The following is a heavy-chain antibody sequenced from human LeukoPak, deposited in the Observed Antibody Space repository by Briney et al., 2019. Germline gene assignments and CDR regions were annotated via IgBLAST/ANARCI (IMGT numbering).Heavy chain of an antibody. CDR3: ARAYYYDSNAPYYFDH. Sequence: GGSLRLSCAASGFTVSSNYMSWVRQAPGKGLEWVSVIYSGGSTYYADSVKGRFTISRDNSKNTLYLQMNSLRAEDTAVYYCARAYYYDSNAPYYFDHWGQGILVTVSS. CDR2: IYSGGST. V-gene: IGHV3-53*01. J-gene: IGHJ4*02. D-gene: IGHD3-22*01. CDR1: GFTVSSNY.